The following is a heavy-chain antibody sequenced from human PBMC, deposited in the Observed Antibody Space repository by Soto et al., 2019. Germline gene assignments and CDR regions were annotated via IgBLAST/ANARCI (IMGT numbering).Heavy chain of an antibody. V-gene: IGHV3-23*01. D-gene: IGHD2-2*01. CDR2: ISGSGSST. Sequence: GGSLRLSCAASGFTFSSYWMHWIRQAPGKGLEWVSGISGSGSSTYYADSVKGRFTISRDNSKNTLYLQMNSLRAEDTAVYYCAKNGNIVVVPAAPDYWGQGTLVTVSS. J-gene: IGHJ4*02. CDR1: GFTFSSYW. CDR3: AKNGNIVVVPAAPDY.